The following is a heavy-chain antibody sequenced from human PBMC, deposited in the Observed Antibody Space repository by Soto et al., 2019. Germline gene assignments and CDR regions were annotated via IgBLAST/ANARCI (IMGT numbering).Heavy chain of an antibody. Sequence: GGSLRLSCAASGFTFSSYAMHWVRQAPGKGLEGVAVISYDGSNKYYADSVKGRFTISRDNSKNALYLQMNSLRAEDTAVYYCARDGSQTAMVSYYFDYWGQGTLVTVSS. CDR3: ARDGSQTAMVSYYFDY. D-gene: IGHD5-18*01. J-gene: IGHJ4*02. V-gene: IGHV3-30-3*01. CDR1: GFTFSSYA. CDR2: ISYDGSNK.